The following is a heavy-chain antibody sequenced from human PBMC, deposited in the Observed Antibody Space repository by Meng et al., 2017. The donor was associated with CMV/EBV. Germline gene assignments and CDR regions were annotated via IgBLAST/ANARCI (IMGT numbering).Heavy chain of an antibody. J-gene: IGHJ4*02. CDR3: ARGNIVGDY. V-gene: IGHV3-66*01. Sequence: EVQRLGAWGGLDQPGWSLSLSCAASGFTVRSNYMSWVRKAPGKGLEWVSVIYSGVSTYYADSVKGRFTISRDNSKNTLYLQMNSLRAEDTAVYYCARGNIVGDYWGQGTLVTVSS. D-gene: IGHD2-21*01. CDR2: IYSGVST. CDR1: GFTVRSNY.